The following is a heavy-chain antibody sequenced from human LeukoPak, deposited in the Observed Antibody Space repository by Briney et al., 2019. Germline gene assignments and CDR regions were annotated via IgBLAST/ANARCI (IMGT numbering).Heavy chain of an antibody. J-gene: IGHJ6*02. CDR3: ATDLWFGELDYYYYYYGMDV. D-gene: IGHD3-10*01. Sequence: GGSLRLSCAASGFTFSSYSMNWVRQAPGKGLEWVSYISSSSTIYYADSVKGRFTISRDNAKNSLYLQMNSLRDEDTAVYYCATDLWFGELDYYYYYYGMDVWGQGTTVTVSS. V-gene: IGHV3-48*02. CDR2: ISSSSTI. CDR1: GFTFSSYS.